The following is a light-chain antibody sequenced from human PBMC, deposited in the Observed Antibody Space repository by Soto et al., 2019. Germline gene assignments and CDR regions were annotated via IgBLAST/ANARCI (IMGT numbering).Light chain of an antibody. J-gene: IGKJ5*01. CDR2: DAS. V-gene: IGKV1-33*01. Sequence: DIHMTQSPSSLSASVGNRFTITCQASQNINNYLNWYQQKPGRAPKLLIYDASNLEAGVPSRLRGSGSGTDFTFTISRMQPEDTATYYCQQYETLPTFGHGTRLEIK. CDR3: QQYETLPT. CDR1: QNINNY.